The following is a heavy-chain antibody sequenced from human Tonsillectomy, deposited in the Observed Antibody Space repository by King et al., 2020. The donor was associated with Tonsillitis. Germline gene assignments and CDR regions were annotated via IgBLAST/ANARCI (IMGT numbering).Heavy chain of an antibody. CDR1: GFIFSSYG. V-gene: IGHV3-30*02. Sequence: VQLVESGGGVVQPGGSLRLSCAASGFIFSSYGMHWVRQAPGKGLEWVAFIRYDGSNKYYADSVKGRFTISRDNSKNTLYLQMNSLRAEDTAVYYCAKGLLRYFVWLVGQEGNAFDIWGQGTMVTVSS. CDR2: IRYDGSNK. J-gene: IGHJ3*02. CDR3: AKGLLRYFVWLVGQEGNAFDI. D-gene: IGHD3-9*01.